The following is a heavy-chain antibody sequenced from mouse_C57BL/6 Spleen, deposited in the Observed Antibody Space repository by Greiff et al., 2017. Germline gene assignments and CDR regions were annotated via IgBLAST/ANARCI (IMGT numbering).Heavy chain of an antibody. D-gene: IGHD3-3*01. CDR2: ISGGGGNT. Sequence: DVQLVESGGGLVKPGGSLKLSCAASGFTFSSYTMSWVRQTPEKRLEWVATISGGGGNTYYPDSVKGRFTISRDNAKNTLYLQMSSLRSEDTALYYCARQGTLDYWGQGTTLTVSS. CDR3: ARQGTLDY. J-gene: IGHJ2*01. V-gene: IGHV5-9*01. CDR1: GFTFSSYT.